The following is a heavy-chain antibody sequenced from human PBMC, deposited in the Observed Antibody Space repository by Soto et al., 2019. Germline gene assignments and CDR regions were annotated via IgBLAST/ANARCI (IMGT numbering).Heavy chain of an antibody. CDR3: ARGVNYYYDSSPDAFDI. CDR2: INPNSGGT. J-gene: IGHJ3*02. D-gene: IGHD3-22*01. V-gene: IGHV1-2*04. CDR1: GYTFTGYY. Sequence: ASVKVSCKASGYTFTGYYMHWVRQAPGQRLEWMGWINPNSGGTNYAQKFQGWVTMTRDTSISTAYMELSRLRSDDTAVYYCARGVNYYYDSSPDAFDIWGQGTMVTVSS.